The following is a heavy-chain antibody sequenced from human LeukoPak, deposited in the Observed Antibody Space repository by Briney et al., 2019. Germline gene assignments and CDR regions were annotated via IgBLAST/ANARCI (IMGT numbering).Heavy chain of an antibody. D-gene: IGHD6-13*01. CDR3: VRGGRYSGPV. CDR1: GFTFSTYS. J-gene: IGHJ4*02. V-gene: IGHV3-21*01. CDR2: FSSSNSYI. Sequence: PGGSLRLSCAASGFTFSTYSMNWVRQAPGKGLEWVSSFSSSNSYIYYADSVKGRFTISRDNAKNSLYLQMSSLRAEDTAMYYCVRGGRYSGPVWGQGTLVTVSS.